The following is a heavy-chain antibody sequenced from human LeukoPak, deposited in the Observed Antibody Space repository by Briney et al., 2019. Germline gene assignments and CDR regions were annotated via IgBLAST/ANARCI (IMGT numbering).Heavy chain of an antibody. V-gene: IGHV1-18*01. D-gene: IGHD5-24*01. CDR3: ARGGPWVVATINDYYLDV. CDR2: SSAYNGDG. J-gene: IGHJ6*03. Sequence: ASVKVSCQASGYNFITIATSWVRRAPGQGLEWMGWSSAYNGDGNFVQKFQGRVTMTTDTSTNTAYMELRSLRYDDTAVYYCARGGPWVVATINDYYLDVWGKGTTVTVSS. CDR1: GYNFITIA.